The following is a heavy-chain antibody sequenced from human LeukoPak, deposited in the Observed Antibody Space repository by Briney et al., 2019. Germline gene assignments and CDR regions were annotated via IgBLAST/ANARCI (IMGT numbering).Heavy chain of an antibody. CDR3: ARPGGVGPYYYYYVMDV. J-gene: IGHJ6*02. D-gene: IGHD1-14*01. CDR2: ISYDVSNK. V-gene: IGHV3-30*01. Sequence: GGSLRLSCAASGVTFSSYTMRWVRQAPGKGLEWVAVISYDVSNKYYADSVKGRFTISRDYSKNTVYIQMNNLRTEDSAVYYCARPGGVGPYYYYYVMDVWGQGTTVTVSS. CDR1: GVTFSSYT.